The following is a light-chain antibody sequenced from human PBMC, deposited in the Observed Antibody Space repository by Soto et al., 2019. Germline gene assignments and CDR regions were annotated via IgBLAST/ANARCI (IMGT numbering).Light chain of an antibody. J-gene: IGLJ3*02. CDR3: SSFTRSNTAL. CDR2: DVS. Sequence: QSALTQPASVSVSPGQSITIACTGTSSDVGSYNFVSWYQHHPGKAPKLMIYDVSDRLSGVSNRFSGSKSVNTASLTISGLQAEDEADYYCSSFTRSNTALFGGGTKVTVL. CDR1: SSDVGSYNF. V-gene: IGLV2-14*03.